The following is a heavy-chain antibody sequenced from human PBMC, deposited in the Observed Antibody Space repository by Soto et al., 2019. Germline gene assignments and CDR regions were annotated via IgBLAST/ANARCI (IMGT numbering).Heavy chain of an antibody. CDR3: ARGGYCSSTSCYWGNWFDP. CDR1: GGSFSGYY. Sequence: QVQLQQWGAGLLKPSETLSLTCAVYGGSFSGYYWSWIRQPPGKGLEWIGEINHSGSTNYNPSLKSRVTISVDTSKNQCSLKLSSVTAADTAVYYCARGGYCSSTSCYWGNWFDPWGQGTLVTVSS. D-gene: IGHD2-2*01. V-gene: IGHV4-34*01. J-gene: IGHJ5*02. CDR2: INHSGST.